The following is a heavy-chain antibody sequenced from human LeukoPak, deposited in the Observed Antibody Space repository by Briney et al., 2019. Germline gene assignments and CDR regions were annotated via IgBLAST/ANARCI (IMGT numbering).Heavy chain of an antibody. CDR3: VVSGSYGIYYFDY. Sequence: SETLSLTCTVSGGSVSSSFYYWGWVRQPPGKGLEWIGNIYYSGSTYYIPSLNSRVTFSVDTSKNQFSLTLSSVTAADTAVYYCVVSGSYGIYYFDYWGQGTLVTVSS. J-gene: IGHJ4*02. V-gene: IGHV4-39*01. CDR1: GGSVSSSFYY. CDR2: IYYSGST. D-gene: IGHD3-10*01.